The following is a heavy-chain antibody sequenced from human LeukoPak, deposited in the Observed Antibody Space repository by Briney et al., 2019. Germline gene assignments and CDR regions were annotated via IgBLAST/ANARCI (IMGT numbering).Heavy chain of an antibody. CDR3: ARDRVPAATHWYFDP. V-gene: IGHV3-11*01. J-gene: IGHJ2*01. Sequence: PGGSLRLSCAASGFTFSDYYMSWIRQAPGKGLEWVSYISSSGSTIYYADSVKGRFTISRDDAKNSLYLQMNSLRAEDTAVYYCARDRVPAATHWYFDPWGRGTLVTVSS. D-gene: IGHD2-2*01. CDR1: GFTFSDYY. CDR2: ISSSGSTI.